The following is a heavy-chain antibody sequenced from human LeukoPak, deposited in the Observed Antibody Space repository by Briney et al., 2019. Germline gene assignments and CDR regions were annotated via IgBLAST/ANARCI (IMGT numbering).Heavy chain of an antibody. CDR3: ARAGLGYCSSTSCYDNWFDP. Sequence: SVRVSCKASGYTFTGYFMHWVRQAPGQGLDWMGGIIPIFGTANYAQKFQGRVTITTDESTSTAYMELSSLRSEDTAVYYCARAGLGYCSSTSCYDNWFDPWGQGTLVTVSS. J-gene: IGHJ5*02. CDR1: GYTFTGYF. V-gene: IGHV1-69*05. D-gene: IGHD2-2*01. CDR2: IIPIFGTA.